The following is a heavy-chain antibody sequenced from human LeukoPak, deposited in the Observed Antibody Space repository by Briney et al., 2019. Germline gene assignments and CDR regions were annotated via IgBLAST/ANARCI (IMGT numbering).Heavy chain of an antibody. CDR2: IYYRGST. V-gene: IGHV4-59*08. CDR3: ARGQYSYDSSGAFDI. Sequence: SETLSLTCTVSADSISSYYWTWIRQPPGKGLEWIGFIYYRGSTNYNPSLKSRVTISVDTSKNQFSLKLSSVTAAATAVYFCARGQYSYDSSGAFDIWGQGTMVTVSS. CDR1: ADSISSYY. J-gene: IGHJ3*02. D-gene: IGHD3-22*01.